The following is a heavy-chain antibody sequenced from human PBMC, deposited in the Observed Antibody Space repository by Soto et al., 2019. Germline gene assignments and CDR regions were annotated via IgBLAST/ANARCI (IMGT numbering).Heavy chain of an antibody. V-gene: IGHV4-39*01. D-gene: IGHD1-1*01. J-gene: IGHJ6*02. CDR2: IYYSGST. CDR3: ARPTTRYYGMDV. CDR1: GGSISSSSYY. Sequence: PSETLSLTCTVSGGSISSSSYYWGWIRQPPGKGLEWIGSIYYSGSTYYNPSLKSRVTISVDTSKNQFSLKLSSVTAADTAVYYCARPTTRYYGMDVWGQGTPVTVSS.